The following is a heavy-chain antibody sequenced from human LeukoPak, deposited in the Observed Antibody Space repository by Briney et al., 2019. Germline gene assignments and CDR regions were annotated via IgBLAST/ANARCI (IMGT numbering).Heavy chain of an antibody. CDR2: INYIGSS. V-gene: IGHV4-39*01. Sequence: SGTLSLTCSVSGGSVSNTLHYWGWIRQPPGKGLEWIGNINYIGSSAYSPSLRSRVTVSVDTSKNQFSLKMRSVTAADTAVYYCARLTKGRYFDYIFDYWGQGSLVTVSS. CDR3: ARLTKGRYFDYIFDY. D-gene: IGHD3-9*01. J-gene: IGHJ4*02. CDR1: GGSVSNTLHY.